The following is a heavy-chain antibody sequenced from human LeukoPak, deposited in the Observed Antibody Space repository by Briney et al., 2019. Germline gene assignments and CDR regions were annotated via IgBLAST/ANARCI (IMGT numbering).Heavy chain of an antibody. D-gene: IGHD6-13*01. CDR3: ARDGHGIAAAARTDYYFDC. J-gene: IGHJ4*02. Sequence: GGSLRLSCAASGFSFSNAWMSWVRQAPGKGLEWVAVISYDGSNKYYADSVKGRFTISRDNSKNTLYLQMNSLRAEDTAVYYCARDGHGIAAAARTDYYFDCWGQGTLVTVSS. CDR2: ISYDGSNK. V-gene: IGHV3-30-3*01. CDR1: GFSFSNAW.